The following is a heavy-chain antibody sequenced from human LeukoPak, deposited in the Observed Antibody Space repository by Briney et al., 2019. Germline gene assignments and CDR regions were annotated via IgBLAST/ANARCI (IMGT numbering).Heavy chain of an antibody. CDR1: GGSSSGYY. CDR2: INHSGST. Sequence: SETLSLTCAVYGGSSSGYYWSWIRQPPGKGLEWIGEINHSGSTNYNPSLKSRVTISVDTSKNQFSLKLSSVTAADTAVYYCARGYCSGGNCYSYYYYNYMDVWGKGTTVTVSS. V-gene: IGHV4-34*01. J-gene: IGHJ6*03. CDR3: ARGYCSGGNCYSYYYYNYMDV. D-gene: IGHD2-15*01.